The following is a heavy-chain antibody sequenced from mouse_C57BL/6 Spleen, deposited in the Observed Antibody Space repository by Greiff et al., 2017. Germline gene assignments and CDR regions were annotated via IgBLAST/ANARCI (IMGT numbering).Heavy chain of an antibody. CDR2: ISYDGSN. D-gene: IGHD1-1*01. Sequence: VQLKESGPGLVKPSQSLSLTCSVTGYSITSGYYWNWIRQFPGNKLEWMGYISYDGSNNYNPSLKNRISITRDTSKNQFFLKLNSVTTEDTATYYCASDYYGRGNFDDWGQGTTLTVAS. CDR1: GYSITSGYY. V-gene: IGHV3-6*01. CDR3: ASDYYGRGNFDD. J-gene: IGHJ2*01.